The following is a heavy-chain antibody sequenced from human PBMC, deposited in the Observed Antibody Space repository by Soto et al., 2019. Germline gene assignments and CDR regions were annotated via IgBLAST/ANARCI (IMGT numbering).Heavy chain of an antibody. CDR3: ARGKWLRSSFDY. CDR1: GGSFSGYY. J-gene: IGHJ4*02. Sequence: SETLSLTCAVYGGSFSGYYWSWIRQPPGKGLEWIGEINHSGSTNYNPSLKSRVTISVDTSKNQFSLKLSSVTAADTAVYYCARGKWLRSSFDYWGQGTLVTVSS. V-gene: IGHV4-34*01. D-gene: IGHD5-12*01. CDR2: INHSGST.